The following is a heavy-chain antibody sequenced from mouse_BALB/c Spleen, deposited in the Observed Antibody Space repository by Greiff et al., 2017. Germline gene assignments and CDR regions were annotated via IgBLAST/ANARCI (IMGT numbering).Heavy chain of an antibody. CDR1: GFTFSSYT. J-gene: IGHJ3*01. Sequence: EVQLVESGGGLVQPGGSLKLSCAASGFTFSSYTMSWVRQTPEKRLEWVAYISNGGGSTYYPDTVKGRFTISRDNAKNTLYLQMSSLKSEDTAMYYCARHKTKKEYGNSFAYWGQGTLVTVSA. CDR3: ARHKTKKEYGNSFAY. CDR2: ISNGGGST. V-gene: IGHV5-12-2*01. D-gene: IGHD2-10*02.